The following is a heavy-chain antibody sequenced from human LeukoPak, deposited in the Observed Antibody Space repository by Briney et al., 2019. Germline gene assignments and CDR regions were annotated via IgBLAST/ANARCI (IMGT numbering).Heavy chain of an antibody. Sequence: ASVKVSCKASGYTFTGYYMHWVRQAPGQGLEWMGWINPNSGGTNYAQKFQGRVTMTRDTSISTAYMELSRLRSDDTAVYYCAREDQEQFPYYDSSGYFGGMGAFDIWGQGTMVTVSS. CDR1: GYTFTGYY. V-gene: IGHV1-2*02. J-gene: IGHJ3*02. CDR3: AREDQEQFPYYDSSGYFGGMGAFDI. D-gene: IGHD3-22*01. CDR2: INPNSGGT.